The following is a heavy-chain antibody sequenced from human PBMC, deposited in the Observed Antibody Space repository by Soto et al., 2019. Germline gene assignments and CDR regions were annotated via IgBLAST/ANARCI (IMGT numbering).Heavy chain of an antibody. D-gene: IGHD6-19*01. J-gene: IGHJ1*01. Sequence: GGFLRLCSAAFGLNSISYGMHWVRQAPGKGLEWVAVIWYDGSNKYYADSVKGRFTISRDNSKNTLYLQMNSLRAEDTAVYYCARDRDRSGWVYWVHGTLVIVSS. V-gene: IGHV3-33*08. CDR1: GLNSISYG. CDR3: ARDRDRSGWVY. CDR2: IWYDGSNK.